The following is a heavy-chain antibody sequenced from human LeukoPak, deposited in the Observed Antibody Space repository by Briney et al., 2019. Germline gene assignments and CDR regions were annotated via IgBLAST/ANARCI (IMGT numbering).Heavy chain of an antibody. CDR1: GFTFTTYA. CDR2: TSGISGIT. J-gene: IGHJ3*02. CDR3: AKDHPLYYYDSSGYYFTAFDI. V-gene: IGHV3-23*01. D-gene: IGHD3-22*01. Sequence: PGGSLRLSCAASGFTFTTYAMSWVRQAPGKGLEWVSATSGISGITYYADSVKGRFTISRDISKNTLYLQMNSLRAEDTAIYYCAKDHPLYYYDSSGYYFTAFDIWGQGTMVTVSS.